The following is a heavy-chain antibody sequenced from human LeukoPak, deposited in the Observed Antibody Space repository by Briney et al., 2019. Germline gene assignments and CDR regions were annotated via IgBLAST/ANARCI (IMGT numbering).Heavy chain of an antibody. CDR2: ISSSSSYI. D-gene: IGHD3-22*01. CDR3: ARDAYYYDSSGYYEEHDAFDI. CDR1: GFTFSSYS. J-gene: IGHJ3*02. Sequence: GGSLRLSCAASGFTFSSYSMNWVRQAPGKGLEWVSSISSSSSYIYYADSVKGRFTISRDNAKNSLYLQMNSLRAEDTAVYYCARDAYYYDSSGYYEEHDAFDIWGQGTMVTVSS. V-gene: IGHV3-21*01.